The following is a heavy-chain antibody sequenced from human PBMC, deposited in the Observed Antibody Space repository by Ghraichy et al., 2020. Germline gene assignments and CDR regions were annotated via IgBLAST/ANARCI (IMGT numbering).Heavy chain of an antibody. CDR2: INPSGGST. CDR3: ARDAARLPRSGYYYFDY. V-gene: IGHV1-46*01. D-gene: IGHD3-22*01. Sequence: ASVKVSCKASGYTFTSYYMHWVRQAPGQGLEWMGIINPSGGSTSYAQKFQGRVTMTRDTSTSTVYMELSSLRSEDTAVYYCARDAARLPRSGYYYFDYWGQGTLVTVSS. CDR1: GYTFTSYY. J-gene: IGHJ4*02.